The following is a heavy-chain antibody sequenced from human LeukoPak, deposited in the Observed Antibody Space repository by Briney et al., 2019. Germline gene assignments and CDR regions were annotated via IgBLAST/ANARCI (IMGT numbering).Heavy chain of an antibody. D-gene: IGHD4-17*01. Sequence: SVKVSCKASGGTSSSYAISWVRQAPGQGLEWMGGIIPIFGTANYAQKFQGRVTITADKSTSTAYMELSSLRSEDTAVYYCQLYGDYQYYFDYWGQGTLVTVSS. CDR3: QLYGDYQYYFDY. J-gene: IGHJ4*02. V-gene: IGHV1-69*06. CDR1: GGTSSSYA. CDR2: IIPIFGTA.